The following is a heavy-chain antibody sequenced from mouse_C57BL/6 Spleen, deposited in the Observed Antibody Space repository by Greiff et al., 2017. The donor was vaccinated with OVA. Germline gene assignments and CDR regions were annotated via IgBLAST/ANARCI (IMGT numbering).Heavy chain of an antibody. D-gene: IGHD2-4*01. Sequence: VQLQQSGAELVRPGASVTLSCKASGYTFTDYEMHWVKQTPVHGLEWIGAIDPETGGTAYNQKFKGKAILTADKSSSTAYMELRSLTSEDSAVYYCRYDYAHAMDYWGQGTSVTVSS. CDR2: IDPETGGT. CDR1: GYTFTDYE. V-gene: IGHV1-15*01. CDR3: RYDYAHAMDY. J-gene: IGHJ4*01.